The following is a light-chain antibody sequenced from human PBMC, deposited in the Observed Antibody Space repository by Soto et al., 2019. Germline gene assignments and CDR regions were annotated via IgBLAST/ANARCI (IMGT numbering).Light chain of an antibody. CDR1: QSVSID. CDR2: DAS. CDR3: QHRHT. Sequence: EVVLTQSPATLSLSPGDRATLSCRASQSVSIDFAWYQQKPGQAPRLLIYDASNRATGIPARFSGSGSGTDFTLTISSLEPEDFAVYDCQHRHTFGHGTKVDIK. V-gene: IGKV3-11*01. J-gene: IGKJ3*01.